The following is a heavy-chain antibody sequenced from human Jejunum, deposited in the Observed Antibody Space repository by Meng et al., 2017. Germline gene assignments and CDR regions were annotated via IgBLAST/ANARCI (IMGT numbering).Heavy chain of an antibody. Sequence: GGSLRLSCAASGFTFSSYAMHWVRQAPGKGLEWVAVISYDGSNKYYADSVKGRFTISRDNSKNTLYLQMNSLRAEDTAVYYCARDPNFIAVAGTEGLYYYYGMDVWGQGTTVTVSS. D-gene: IGHD6-19*01. CDR2: ISYDGSNK. CDR1: GFTFSSYA. V-gene: IGHV3-30*01. J-gene: IGHJ6*02. CDR3: ARDPNFIAVAGTEGLYYYYGMDV.